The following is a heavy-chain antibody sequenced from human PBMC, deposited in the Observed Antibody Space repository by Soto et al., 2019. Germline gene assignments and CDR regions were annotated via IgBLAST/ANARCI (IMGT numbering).Heavy chain of an antibody. J-gene: IGHJ3*02. CDR2: IYYTGST. CDR3: ARVTRDYYDSSGYYSTYPSGAFDI. Sequence: PSETLSLTCTVSGGSISNYYWNWIRQPPGEGLEWIAYIYYTGSTKYNPSLKSRVTISVDTSKNQFSLKLNSVTAADTAVYYCARVTRDYYDSSGYYSTYPSGAFDIWGQGTMVTVSS. V-gene: IGHV4-59*01. D-gene: IGHD3-22*01. CDR1: GGSISNYY.